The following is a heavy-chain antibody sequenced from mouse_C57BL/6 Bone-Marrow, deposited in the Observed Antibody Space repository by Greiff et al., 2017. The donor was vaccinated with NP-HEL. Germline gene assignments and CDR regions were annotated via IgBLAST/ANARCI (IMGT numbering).Heavy chain of an antibody. J-gene: IGHJ4*01. D-gene: IGHD2-3*01. CDR1: GFSLTSYG. CDR3: AKNGWLLPFCYAMDY. Sequence: VQLQQSGPGLVQPSQSLSITCTVSGFSLTSYGVHWVRQSPGKGLEWLGVIWRGGSTDYNAAFMSRLSITKDNSKSQVFFKMNSLQADDTAIYYCAKNGWLLPFCYAMDYWGQGTSVTVSS. V-gene: IGHV2-5*01. CDR2: IWRGGST.